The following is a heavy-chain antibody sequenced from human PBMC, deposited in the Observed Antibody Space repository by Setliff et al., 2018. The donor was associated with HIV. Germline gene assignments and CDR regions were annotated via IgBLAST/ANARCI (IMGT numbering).Heavy chain of an antibody. D-gene: IGHD2-2*01. CDR2: IYYSGSA. Sequence: PSETLSLTCTVSGGSISSSSYYWGWIRQPPGKGLEWIGSIYYSGSAYYSPSPKSRVTISVDTSKNQFSLKLSSVTAADTAVYYCARRKGYCSGPSCLEFSWFDPWGQGTLVTVSS. V-gene: IGHV4-39*01. CDR3: ARRKGYCSGPSCLEFSWFDP. J-gene: IGHJ5*02. CDR1: GGSISSSSYY.